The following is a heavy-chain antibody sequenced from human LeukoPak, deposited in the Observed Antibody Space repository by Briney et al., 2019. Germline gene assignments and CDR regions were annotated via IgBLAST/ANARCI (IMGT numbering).Heavy chain of an antibody. Sequence: GGSLRPSCAASGFTFSSYAMTWVRQAPGKGLEWVSAITGGGDTTYYADSVKGQFTISRDNSKNTLYLQMNNLRAEDTAIYYCAKAANYDILTGYYLDYWGQGTLVTVSS. CDR3: AKAANYDILTGYYLDY. V-gene: IGHV3-23*01. J-gene: IGHJ4*02. CDR1: GFTFSSYA. D-gene: IGHD3-9*01. CDR2: ITGGGDTT.